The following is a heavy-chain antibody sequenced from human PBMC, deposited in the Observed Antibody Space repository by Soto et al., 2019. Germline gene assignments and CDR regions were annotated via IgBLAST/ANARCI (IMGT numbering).Heavy chain of an antibody. CDR1: GFTFSSYA. CDR3: ARPLLVGGVTPDY. V-gene: IGHV3-30*03. CDR2: ISYDGSNK. J-gene: IGHJ4*02. D-gene: IGHD1-26*01. Sequence: QVQLVESGGGVVQPGRSLRLSFAASGFTFSSYAMHWVRQAPGKGLEWGAVISYDGSNKYYADSVKGRFTISRDNSKNTLYLQMNSLRAEDTAVYYCARPLLVGGVTPDYWGQGTLVTVSS.